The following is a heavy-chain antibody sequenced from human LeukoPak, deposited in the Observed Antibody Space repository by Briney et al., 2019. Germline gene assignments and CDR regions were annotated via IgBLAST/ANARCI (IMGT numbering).Heavy chain of an antibody. CDR3: ARVPPYYYDSSGYYFDY. Sequence: ASVKVSCKASGYTFTSYYMHWVRQAPGQGLEWMGIINPSGGSTSYAQRFQGRVTMTRDTSTSTVYMELSSLRSEDTAVYYCARVPPYYYDSSGYYFDYWGQGTLVTVSS. D-gene: IGHD3-22*01. CDR2: INPSGGST. CDR1: GYTFTSYY. V-gene: IGHV1-46*01. J-gene: IGHJ4*02.